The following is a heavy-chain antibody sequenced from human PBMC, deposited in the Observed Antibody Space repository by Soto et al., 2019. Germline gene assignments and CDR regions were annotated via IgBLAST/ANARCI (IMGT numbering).Heavy chain of an antibody. D-gene: IGHD3-3*01. CDR3: ARHGSGGVVDPRSDYYYYYGMDV. J-gene: IGHJ6*02. CDR2: ISSSSSTI. V-gene: IGHV3-48*02. Sequence: EVQLVESGGGLVQPGGSLRLSCAASGFTFSSYSMNWVRQAPGKGLEWVSYISSSSSTIYYADSVKGRFTISRDNDKNSLYLQMNSLRDEDTAVYYCARHGSGGVVDPRSDYYYYYGMDVWGQGTTVTVSS. CDR1: GFTFSSYS.